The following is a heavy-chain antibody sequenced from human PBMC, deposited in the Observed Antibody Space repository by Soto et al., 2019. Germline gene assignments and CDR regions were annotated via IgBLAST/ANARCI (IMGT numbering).Heavy chain of an antibody. V-gene: IGHV1-69*12. CDR2: IIPIFRTA. J-gene: IGHJ6*02. CDR3: ASVETQRYYYGMDV. D-gene: IGHD6-25*01. CDR1: GGTFSSYA. Sequence: QVQLVKSGAEVKKPGSSVKVSCKASGGTFSSYAISWVRQAPGQGLEWMGGIIPIFRTADYAEKFKGRGTITADESTSTAYMELSSLRSEDTAVYYCASVETQRYYYGMDVWGQGTTVTVSS.